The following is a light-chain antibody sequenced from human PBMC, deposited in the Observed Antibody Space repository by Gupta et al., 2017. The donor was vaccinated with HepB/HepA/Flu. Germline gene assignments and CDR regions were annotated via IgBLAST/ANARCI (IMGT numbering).Light chain of an antibody. J-gene: IGLJ1*01. Sequence: QSALTQPTSVSGSPGQSITISCTGTSSDVGGYNFVSWYQQHPGKAPKLMIYEVNNRPSGVANRFSGSKSGNTASLNITGLQAEEEADYYCSSYKSSSTPRVFGTGTKVTVL. V-gene: IGLV2-14*01. CDR2: EVN. CDR3: SSYKSSSTPRV. CDR1: SSDVGGYNF.